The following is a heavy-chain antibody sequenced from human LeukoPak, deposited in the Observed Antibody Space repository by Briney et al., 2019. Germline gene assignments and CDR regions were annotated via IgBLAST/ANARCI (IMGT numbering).Heavy chain of an antibody. Sequence: GRSLRLSCAASGFTFDDYAMHWVRQAPGKGLEWVSGISWNSGSIGYADSVKGRFTISRDNAKNSLYLQMNSLRAEDTALYYCAKGRGGEMATNIGYYFDYWGQGTLVTVSS. D-gene: IGHD5-24*01. CDR1: GFTFDDYA. V-gene: IGHV3-9*01. CDR2: ISWNSGSI. J-gene: IGHJ4*02. CDR3: AKGRGGEMATNIGYYFDY.